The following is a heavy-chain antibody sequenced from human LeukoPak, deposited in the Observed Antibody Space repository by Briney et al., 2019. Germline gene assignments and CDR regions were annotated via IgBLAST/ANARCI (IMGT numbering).Heavy chain of an antibody. J-gene: IGHJ5*02. CDR3: AVYCSSTSCTGRFNVMDMVRGVSSDSDEGHWFDP. V-gene: IGHV1-8*02. D-gene: IGHD2-2*01. CDR2: MNPNSGNT. Sequence: ASVKVSCKASEYTFTSYDINWVPEATGQGLEWMGWMNPNSGNTGYAQKFQGRVTMTRNTSISTAYMELSSLRSEDTAVYYCAVYCSSTSCTGRFNVMDMVRGVSSDSDEGHWFDPSAQGTLVTVSS. CDR1: EYTFTSYD.